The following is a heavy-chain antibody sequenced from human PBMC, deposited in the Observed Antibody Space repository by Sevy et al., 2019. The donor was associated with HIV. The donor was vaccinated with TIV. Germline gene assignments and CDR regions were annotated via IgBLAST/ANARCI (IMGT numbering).Heavy chain of an antibody. CDR1: GFTLSSYT. CDR3: VRDERAIASHFDY. D-gene: IGHD2-21*01. V-gene: IGHV3-48*01. J-gene: IGHJ4*02. CDR2: FDRTDIT. Sequence: GGSLRLSCEASGFTLSSYTMNWVRQSPEKGLEWVATFDRTDITHYADSVKGRFIISRDTAKNSLFLQMNSLRVDDTAMYFCVRDERAIASHFDYWGRGTLVTVSS.